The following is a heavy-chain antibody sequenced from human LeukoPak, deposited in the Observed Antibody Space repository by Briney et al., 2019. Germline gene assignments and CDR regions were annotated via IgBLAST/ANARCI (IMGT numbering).Heavy chain of an antibody. V-gene: IGHV4-39*01. J-gene: IGHJ4*02. CDR1: GGSISSGSYY. CDR2: VFYSGTT. Sequence: SETLSLTCTVSGGSISSGSYYWGWIRQPPGKGLEWLGTVFYSGTTYYNPSLKSRVTISVDTSKNQFSLGLRSVTAADTAVYYCARLDSGDYFFDYWGQGTLVTVPS. D-gene: IGHD4-17*01. CDR3: ARLDSGDYFFDY.